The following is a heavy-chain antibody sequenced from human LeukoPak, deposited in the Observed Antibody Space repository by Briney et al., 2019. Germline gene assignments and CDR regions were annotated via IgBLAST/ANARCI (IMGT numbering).Heavy chain of an antibody. J-gene: IGHJ3*02. CDR2: VRSKANSYAT. D-gene: IGHD5-24*01. CDR1: GFTFSGSA. V-gene: IGHV3-73*01. CDR3: TRRGDGYNDAFDI. Sequence: GGSLRLSCAASGFTFSGSAIHWVRQASGKGLQWVGRVRSKANSYATAYAASVKGRVTISRDDSKNKAYLQMNSLKTDDTAVYYCTRRGDGYNDAFDIWGQGTMVAVSS.